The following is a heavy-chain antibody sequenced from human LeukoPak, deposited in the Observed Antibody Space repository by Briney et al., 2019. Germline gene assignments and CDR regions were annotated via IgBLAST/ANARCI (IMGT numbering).Heavy chain of an antibody. CDR2: IYSSGIN. J-gene: IGHJ6*03. Sequence: PSETLSLTCTVSSGSISSYYWSWIRHPAGKGLECIWRIYSSGINNYNPSLKSRITMSVDTSKNQFSLKLRSVTAADTAVYYCAREGFWSGYTSYYYYYMDVWGKGTTVTVS. CDR1: SGSISSYY. CDR3: AREGFWSGYTSYYYYYMDV. V-gene: IGHV4-4*07. D-gene: IGHD3-3*01.